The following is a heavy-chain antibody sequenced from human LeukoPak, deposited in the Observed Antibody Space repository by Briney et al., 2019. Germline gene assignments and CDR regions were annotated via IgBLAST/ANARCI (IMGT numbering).Heavy chain of an antibody. CDR1: GVSISSYY. Sequence: SETLSLTCIVSGVSISSYYWNWIRQSAGKGLEWIGRIYIGGSTSYNPSLKSRVTMSVDTSKTQFSLNLTSVTAADTAMYYCARGPRMVAMNGYAFDIWGPGTTVIVSS. V-gene: IGHV4-4*07. CDR2: IYIGGST. CDR3: ARGPRMVAMNGYAFDI. J-gene: IGHJ3*02. D-gene: IGHD2-2*01.